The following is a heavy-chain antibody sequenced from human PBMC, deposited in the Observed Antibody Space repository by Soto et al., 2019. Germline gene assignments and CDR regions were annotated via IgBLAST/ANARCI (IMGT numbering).Heavy chain of an antibody. CDR3: ARAVYCTTANCWDDFHYYNIDV. J-gene: IGHJ6*02. CDR2: IYYSGST. Sequence: SETLSLTCTVSGGSISSYYWSWIRQPPGKGLEWIGYIYYSGSTNYNPSLKSRVTISVDTSKNQFSLKLTSVTAADTAVYYCARAVYCTTANCWDDFHYYNIDVWGQGTAVTVSS. D-gene: IGHD2-2*01. V-gene: IGHV4-59*12. CDR1: GGSISSYY.